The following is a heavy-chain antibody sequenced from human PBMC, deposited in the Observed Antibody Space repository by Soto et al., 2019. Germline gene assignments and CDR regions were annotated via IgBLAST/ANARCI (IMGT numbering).Heavy chain of an antibody. CDR1: GYTFTGYY. CDR3: AREGGIAAPIYYYYMDV. D-gene: IGHD6-13*01. CDR2: INPNSGGT. V-gene: IGHV1-2*04. J-gene: IGHJ6*03. Sequence: ASVKVSCKASGYTFTGYYLHWVRQAPGQGLEWMGWINPNSGGTNYAQKFQGWVTMTRDTSISTAYMELSRLRSDDTAVYYCAREGGIAAPIYYYYMDVWGKGTTVTVSS.